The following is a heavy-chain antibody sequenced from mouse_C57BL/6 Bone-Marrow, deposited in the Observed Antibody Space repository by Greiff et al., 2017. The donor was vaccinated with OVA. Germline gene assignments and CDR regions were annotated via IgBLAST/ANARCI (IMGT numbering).Heavy chain of an antibody. D-gene: IGHD2-4*01. J-gene: IGHJ3*01. Sequence: DVKLQESGPGLVKPSQSLSLTCSVTGYSITSGYYWNWIRQFPGNKLEWMGYISYDGSNNYNPSLKNRISITRDTSKNQFFLKLNSVTTEDTATYYCARVDYDYAAWFAYWGQGTLVTVSA. CDR1: GYSITSGYY. V-gene: IGHV3-6*01. CDR2: ISYDGSN. CDR3: ARVDYDYAAWFAY.